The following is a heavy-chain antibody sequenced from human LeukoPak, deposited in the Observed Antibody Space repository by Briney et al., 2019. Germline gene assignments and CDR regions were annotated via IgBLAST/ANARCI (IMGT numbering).Heavy chain of an antibody. CDR3: ARQRYDSSGYYDLDAFDI. J-gene: IGHJ3*02. V-gene: IGHV4-59*01. Sequence: TSETLSLTCTVSGGSISSYYWSWIRQPPGKGLEWIGYIYYSGSTNYNPSLKSRVTISVDTSKNQFSLKLSSVTAADTAVYYCARQRYDSSGYYDLDAFDIWGQGTMVTVSS. D-gene: IGHD3-22*01. CDR1: GGSISSYY. CDR2: IYYSGST.